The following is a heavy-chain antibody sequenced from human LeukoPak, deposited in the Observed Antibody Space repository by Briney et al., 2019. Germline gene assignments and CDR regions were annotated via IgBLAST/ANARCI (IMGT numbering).Heavy chain of an antibody. J-gene: IGHJ4*02. CDR1: GFTFSDYS. D-gene: IGHD1-26*01. CDR3: ARGGGSYYGGNFDS. V-gene: IGHV3-48*04. Sequence: PGGSLRLSCAASGFTFSDYSMNWVRQAPGKGLEWVSYITSVGSMIYYADSVKGRFTISRDNAKNSLYLQMNSLRAEDTAVYYCARGGGSYYGGNFDSWGQGTLVTVSS. CDR2: ITSVGSMI.